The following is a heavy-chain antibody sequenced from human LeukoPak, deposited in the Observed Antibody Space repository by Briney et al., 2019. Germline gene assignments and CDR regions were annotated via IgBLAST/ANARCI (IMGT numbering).Heavy chain of an antibody. CDR1: GFTFSNAW. D-gene: IGHD5-12*01. Sequence: PGGSLRLSCAASGFTFSNAWMSWVRQAPGKGLEWVGRIKSKTDGGTTDYAAPVKGRFTISRDDSKNTLYLQMNSPKTEDTAVYYCTTAVGYDPGDFDYWGQGTLVTVSS. CDR3: TTAVGYDPGDFDY. V-gene: IGHV3-15*01. J-gene: IGHJ4*02. CDR2: IKSKTDGGTT.